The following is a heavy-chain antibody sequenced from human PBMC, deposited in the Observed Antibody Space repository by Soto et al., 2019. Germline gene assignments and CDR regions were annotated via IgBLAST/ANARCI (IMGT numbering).Heavy chain of an antibody. Sequence: QVHLQESGPGLLKPSQTLSLTCTVSGGSLTSNGYYWSWIRQRPEKGLEWLGYIYYSGTTHCNPSLKSRLSISMDTSINQFSLNLTSVTAADTAVYFCARDLLYRAVFEIWGQGTLFTFSA. CDR3: ARDLLYRAVFEI. J-gene: IGHJ3*02. V-gene: IGHV4-31*03. CDR1: GGSLTSNGYY. CDR2: IYYSGTT. D-gene: IGHD3-3*01.